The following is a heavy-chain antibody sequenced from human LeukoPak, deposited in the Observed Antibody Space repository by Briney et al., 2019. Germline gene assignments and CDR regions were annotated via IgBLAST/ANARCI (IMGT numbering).Heavy chain of an antibody. CDR1: GFTFSSYG. Sequence: GGSLRLSCAASGFTFSSYGMHWVRQAPGKGLEWVANIKQDGSETYYSDSVRGRFTISRDNAKHSMYLQMNSLRAEDTALYYCVGCSGGSCSDFDYWGRGTLVTVSS. J-gene: IGHJ4*02. CDR3: VGCSGGSCSDFDY. D-gene: IGHD2-15*01. CDR2: IKQDGSET. V-gene: IGHV3-7*01.